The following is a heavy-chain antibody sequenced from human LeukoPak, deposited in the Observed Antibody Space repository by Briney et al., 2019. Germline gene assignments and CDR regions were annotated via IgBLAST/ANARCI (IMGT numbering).Heavy chain of an antibody. CDR2: ISSSSSFI. J-gene: IGHJ4*02. Sequence: GGSLRLSFAASGFTFSSYWMHWVRQAPGKGLEWVSSISSSSSFIYYADSVKGRFTISRDNAKNSLYLQMNSLRAEDTAVYYCARDSGASSWIRLDYWGQGTLVTVSS. V-gene: IGHV3-21*06. CDR3: ARDSGASSWIRLDY. D-gene: IGHD6-13*01. CDR1: GFTFSSYW.